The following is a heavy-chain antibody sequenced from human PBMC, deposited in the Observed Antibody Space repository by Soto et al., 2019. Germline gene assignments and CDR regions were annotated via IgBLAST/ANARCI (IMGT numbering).Heavy chain of an antibody. J-gene: IGHJ6*02. CDR2: ISYDGSNK. Sequence: GGSLRLSCAASGFTFSSYAMHWVRQAPGKGLEWVAVISYDGSNKYYADSVKGRFTISRDNSKNTLYLQMNSLRAEDTAVYYCARGSDVYTSRFGYYYYGMDVWGQGTTVTVSS. CDR1: GFTFSSYA. CDR3: ARGSDVYTSRFGYYYYGMDV. D-gene: IGHD3-16*01. V-gene: IGHV3-30-3*01.